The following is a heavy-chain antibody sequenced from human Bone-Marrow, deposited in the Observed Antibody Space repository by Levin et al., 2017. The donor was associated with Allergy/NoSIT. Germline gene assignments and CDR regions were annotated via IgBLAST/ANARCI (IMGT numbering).Heavy chain of an antibody. CDR2: INSDATST. V-gene: IGHV3-74*01. CDR1: GFPFSHYW. J-gene: IGHJ3*02. Sequence: LSLPCAASGFPFSHYWMHWVRQIPGKGLVWVSRINSDATSTSYADSVKGRFSISRDNAKNTVYLQMNSLRAEDTAVYFCARVGRYDTNNFYRWWGAFDIWGQGTMVTVSS. D-gene: IGHD3-22*01. CDR3: ARVGRYDTNNFYRWWGAFDI.